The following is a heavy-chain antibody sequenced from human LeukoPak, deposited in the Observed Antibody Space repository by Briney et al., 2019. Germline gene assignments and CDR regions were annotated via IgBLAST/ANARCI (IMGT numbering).Heavy chain of an antibody. CDR1: GFTFSSYG. CDR3: AKDMGPDYGDYDGGFDY. J-gene: IGHJ4*02. Sequence: GGTLRLSCAASGFTFSSYGMSWVRQAPGKGLEWVSAISGSGGSTYYADSVKGRFTISRDNSKNTLYLQMNSLRAEDTAVYYCAKDMGPDYGDYDGGFDYWGQGTLVTVSS. V-gene: IGHV3-23*01. D-gene: IGHD4-17*01. CDR2: ISGSGGST.